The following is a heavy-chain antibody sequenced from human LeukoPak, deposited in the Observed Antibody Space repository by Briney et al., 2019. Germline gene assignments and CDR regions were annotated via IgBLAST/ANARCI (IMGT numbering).Heavy chain of an antibody. CDR1: GFTFSTFA. D-gene: IGHD1-26*01. Sequence: GGSLRLSCAASGFTFSTFAMNWVRQAPGKGLEWVSSIISTGTTIYYADSVKGRFTISRDNAKNSLFLQMNSLRDEDTAVYYCARSASSDYWGQGTLVTVSS. V-gene: IGHV3-48*02. J-gene: IGHJ4*02. CDR2: IISTGTTI. CDR3: ARSASSDY.